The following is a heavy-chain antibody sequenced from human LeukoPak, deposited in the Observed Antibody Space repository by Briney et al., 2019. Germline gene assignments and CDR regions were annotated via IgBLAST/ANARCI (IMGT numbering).Heavy chain of an antibody. J-gene: IGHJ3*02. CDR2: VDPSGRST. CDR1: GYTFINYY. V-gene: IGHV1-46*01. CDR3: TRNGWVGAPQLGAFDT. D-gene: IGHD1-26*01. Sequence: ASVRISCKASGYTFINYYLHWVRQAPGQGLEWMGIVDPSGRSTSHAQKFQGRATMSGDTSTSTVYMELSSLRSEDMALYYCTRNGWVGAPQLGAFDTWGQGTMVTVSS.